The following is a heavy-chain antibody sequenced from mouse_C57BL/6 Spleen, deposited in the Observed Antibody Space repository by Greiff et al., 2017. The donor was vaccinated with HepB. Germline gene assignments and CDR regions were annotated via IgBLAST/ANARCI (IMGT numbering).Heavy chain of an antibody. Sequence: VQLKESGPVLVKPGASVKMSCKASGYTFTDYYMNWVKQSHGKSLEWIGVINPYNGGTSYNQKFKGKATLTVDKSSSTAYMELNSLTSEDSAVYYCAREVYYYGSSIDYWGQGTTLTVSS. D-gene: IGHD1-1*01. CDR1: GYTFTDYY. J-gene: IGHJ2*01. CDR2: INPYNGGT. CDR3: AREVYYYGSSIDY. V-gene: IGHV1-19*01.